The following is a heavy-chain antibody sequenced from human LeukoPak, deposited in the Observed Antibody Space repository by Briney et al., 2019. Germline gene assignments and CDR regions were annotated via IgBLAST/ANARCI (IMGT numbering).Heavy chain of an antibody. CDR1: GFTFSSYS. V-gene: IGHV3-21*04. J-gene: IGHJ5*02. Sequence: GGSLRLSCAASGFTFSSYSMNWVRQAPGKGLGWVSSISSSSSYIYYADSVKGRFTISRDNSKNTLYLQMNSLRAEDTAVYYCAKPLYDSSGFNWFDPWGQGTLVTVSS. CDR2: ISSSSSYI. CDR3: AKPLYDSSGFNWFDP. D-gene: IGHD3-22*01.